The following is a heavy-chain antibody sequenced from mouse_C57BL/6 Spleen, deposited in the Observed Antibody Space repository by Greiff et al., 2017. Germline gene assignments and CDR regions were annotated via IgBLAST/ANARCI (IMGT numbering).Heavy chain of an antibody. CDR1: GYTFTDYY. CDR2: IYPGSGNT. D-gene: IGHD1-1*01. V-gene: IGHV1-76*01. J-gene: IGHJ2*01. CDR3: ARRGSGDYFDY. Sequence: VKLQQSGAELVRPGASVKLSCKASGYTFTDYYINWVKQRPGQGLEWIARIYPGSGNTYYNEKFKGKATLTAEKSSSTAYMQLSSLTSEDSAVYFCARRGSGDYFDYWGQGTTLTVSS.